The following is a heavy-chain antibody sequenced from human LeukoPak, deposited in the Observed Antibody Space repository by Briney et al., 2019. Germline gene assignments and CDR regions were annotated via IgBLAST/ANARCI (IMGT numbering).Heavy chain of an antibody. D-gene: IGHD3-10*01. CDR3: SSPMAAVTDAFDI. J-gene: IGHJ3*02. V-gene: IGHV4-4*08. CDR1: GDSLTSHF. CDR2: VFHSGTT. Sequence: KPSETLSLTCNVSGDSLTSHFWSWIRQPPGKGLEWIGYVFHSGTTNYSPSLKSRVTISLDTSKKQFYLRLASVTAADTAVYYCSSPMAAVTDAFDIWGRGTMVTVSS.